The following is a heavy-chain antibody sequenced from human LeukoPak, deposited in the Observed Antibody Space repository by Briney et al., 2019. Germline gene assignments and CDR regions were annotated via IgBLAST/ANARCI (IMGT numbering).Heavy chain of an antibody. CDR2: IIPIFGTA. Sequence: SVKVSCTASGGTFSSYAISWVRQAPGQGLEWMGGIIPIFGTANYAQKFQGRVTITADESTSTAYMELSSLRSEDTAVYYCARGGVGATFDTEDFDYWGQGTLVTVSS. CDR3: ARGGVGATFDTEDFDY. CDR1: GGTFSSYA. V-gene: IGHV1-69*13. J-gene: IGHJ4*02. D-gene: IGHD1-26*01.